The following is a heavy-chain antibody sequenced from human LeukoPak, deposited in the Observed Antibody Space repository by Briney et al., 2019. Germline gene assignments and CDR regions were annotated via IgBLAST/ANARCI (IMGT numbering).Heavy chain of an antibody. V-gene: IGHV6-1*01. Sequence: SQTLSLTCAISGDSVSSQNVAWNWIRQSPSRGLEWLGRTYYKSKWFHDYAVSLRGRTTVNADTSKNQFSLELNSVTPEDTAVYYCARGATYYSDSSGYLGPFYFDFGGQGTLVTVS. D-gene: IGHD3-22*01. CDR3: ARGATYYSDSSGYLGPFYFDF. CDR2: TYYKSKWFH. CDR1: GDSVSSQNVA. J-gene: IGHJ4*02.